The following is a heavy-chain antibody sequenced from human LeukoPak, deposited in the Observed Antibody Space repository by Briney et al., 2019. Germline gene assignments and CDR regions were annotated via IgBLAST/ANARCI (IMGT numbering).Heavy chain of an antibody. V-gene: IGHV1-2*02. Sequence: ASVKVSCKASGYTFTGYYMHWVRQAPGQGLEWMGWINPNSGGTNYAQKFQGRVTTTRDTSISTAYMELSRLRSDDTAVYYCARSTRYVDAFDIWGQGTMVTVSS. J-gene: IGHJ3*02. CDR1: GYTFTGYY. CDR3: ARSTRYVDAFDI. D-gene: IGHD5-12*01. CDR2: INPNSGGT.